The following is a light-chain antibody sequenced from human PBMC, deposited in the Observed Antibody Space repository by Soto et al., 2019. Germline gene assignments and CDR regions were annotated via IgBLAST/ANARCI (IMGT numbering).Light chain of an antibody. CDR2: DAS. Sequence: EIVLTQSPATLSLSPGERATLSCRASQSVSRHLAWYQQKPGQAPRLLIDDASNRATGIPARFSGSGSGTDFTLTISSLEPEDYAVYYCHQDGISPPVTFGQGTRLEIK. CDR3: HQDGISPPVT. J-gene: IGKJ5*01. V-gene: IGKV3-11*01. CDR1: QSVSRH.